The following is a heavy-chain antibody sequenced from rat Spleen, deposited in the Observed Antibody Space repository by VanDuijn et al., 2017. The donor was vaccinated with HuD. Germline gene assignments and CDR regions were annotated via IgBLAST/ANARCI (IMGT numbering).Heavy chain of an antibody. CDR2: ISPSGGST. Sequence: EVQLVESGGGLVQPGRSLKLSCAASGFTFSNYGMHWIRQAPTKGLEWVASISPSGGSTYYRDSVKGRFTISRDNAKSTLYLQMDSLRSEDTATYYCATDHDYYDGRDYWGQGVMVTVSS. V-gene: IGHV5-19*01. J-gene: IGHJ2*01. D-gene: IGHD1-12*02. CDR3: ATDHDYYDGRDY. CDR1: GFTFSNYG.